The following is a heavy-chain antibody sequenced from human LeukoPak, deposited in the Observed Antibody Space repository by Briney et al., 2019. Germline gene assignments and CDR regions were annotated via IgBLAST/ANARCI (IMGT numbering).Heavy chain of an antibody. Sequence: SVKVSCKASGYTFTTYAISWVRQAPGQGLEWMGGIIPIFGTANYAQKFQGRVTITADESTSTAYMELSSLRSEDTAVYYCANTAQGFDYWGQGTLVTVSS. CDR3: ANTAQGFDY. CDR1: GYTFTTYA. V-gene: IGHV1-69*13. D-gene: IGHD5-18*01. J-gene: IGHJ4*02. CDR2: IIPIFGTA.